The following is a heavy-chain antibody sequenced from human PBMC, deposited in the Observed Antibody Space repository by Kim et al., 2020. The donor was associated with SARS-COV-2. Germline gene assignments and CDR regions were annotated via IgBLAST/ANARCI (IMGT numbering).Heavy chain of an antibody. D-gene: IGHD3-10*01. V-gene: IGHV3-30*18. CDR3: AKDSALLWFGGTFDY. CDR2: ISYDGSNK. CDR1: GFTFSSYG. J-gene: IGHJ4*02. Sequence: GGSLRLSCAASGFTFSSYGMHWVRQAPGKGLEWVAVISYDGSNKYYADSVKGRFTISRDNSKNTLYLQMNSLRAEDTAVYYCAKDSALLWFGGTFDYWGQGTLVTVSS.